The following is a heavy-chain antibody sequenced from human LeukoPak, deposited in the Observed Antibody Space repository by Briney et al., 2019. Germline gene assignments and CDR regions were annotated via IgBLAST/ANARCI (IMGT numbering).Heavy chain of an antibody. CDR1: GGTFSSYA. D-gene: IGHD1-1*01. CDR2: INPSGGST. J-gene: IGHJ4*02. Sequence: ASVKVSCKASGGTFSSYAISWVRQAPGQGLEWMGIINPSGGSTNYAQRFQGRVTMTRDTSTSTVYMELSSLRSEDTAVYYCARVRPIGNHKTKPGPATTVLDYWGQGTLVTVSS. V-gene: IGHV1-46*01. CDR3: ARVRPIGNHKTKPGPATTVLDY.